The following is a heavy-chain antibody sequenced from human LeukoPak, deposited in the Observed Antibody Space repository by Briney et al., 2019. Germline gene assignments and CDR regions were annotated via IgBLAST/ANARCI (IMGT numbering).Heavy chain of an antibody. Sequence: SGPTLVKPTQTLTLTCTFSGFSLSTSGVGVGWIRQPPGKALEWLALIYWDDDKRYSPSLKRRLTITKDTSKNQVVLTMTNMDPVDTATYYCARPKGYSYGGYAFDIWGQGTMVTVSS. V-gene: IGHV2-5*02. CDR3: ARPKGYSYGGYAFDI. J-gene: IGHJ3*02. D-gene: IGHD5-18*01. CDR1: GFSLSTSGVG. CDR2: IYWDDDK.